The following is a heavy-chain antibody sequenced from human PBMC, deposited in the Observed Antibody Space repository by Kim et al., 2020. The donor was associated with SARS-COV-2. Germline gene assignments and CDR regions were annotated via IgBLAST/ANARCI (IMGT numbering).Heavy chain of an antibody. CDR3: ARDPIAAAGTRLSVGY. V-gene: IGHV4-31*02. Sequence: LKSRVTISVDTSKNQFSLKLSSVTAADTAVYYCARDPIAAAGTRLSVGYWGQGTLVTVSS. D-gene: IGHD6-13*01. J-gene: IGHJ4*02.